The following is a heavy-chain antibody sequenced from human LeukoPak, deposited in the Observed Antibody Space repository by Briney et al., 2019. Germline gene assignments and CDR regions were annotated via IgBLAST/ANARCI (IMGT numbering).Heavy chain of an antibody. CDR2: ISYDGSNK. CDR3: ARDRLVVVVVDAFDI. D-gene: IGHD2-15*01. J-gene: IGHJ3*02. Sequence: PGGSLRLSCAASGFTFSSYAMHWVRQAPGKGLEWVAVISYDGSNKYYADSVKGRFTISRDNSKNTLYLQMNSPGAEDTAVYYCARDRLVVVVVDAFDIWGQGTMVTVSS. CDR1: GFTFSSYA. V-gene: IGHV3-30-3*01.